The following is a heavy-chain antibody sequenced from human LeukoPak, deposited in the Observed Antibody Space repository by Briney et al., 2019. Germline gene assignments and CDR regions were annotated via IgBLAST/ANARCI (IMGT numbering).Heavy chain of an antibody. Sequence: SETLSLTCTVSGGSISSYFWSWIRQPAGKGLEWIGYIYYNGYTNYNPSLKSRVTISVDTSNNEFSLKLSSVTAADTAVFYCARGRRGSSWDAFDIWGQGTMVTVSS. J-gene: IGHJ3*02. V-gene: IGHV4-59*01. CDR2: IYYNGYT. CDR1: GGSISSYF. CDR3: ARGRRGSSWDAFDI. D-gene: IGHD6-13*01.